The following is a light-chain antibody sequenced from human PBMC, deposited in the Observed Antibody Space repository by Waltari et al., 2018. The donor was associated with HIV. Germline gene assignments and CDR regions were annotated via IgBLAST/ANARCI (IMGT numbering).Light chain of an antibody. CDR1: NIGRKT. V-gene: IGLV3-21*04. Sequence: SYVLTQPPSVSVAAGKTATITCGGTNIGRKTVNWYQQRPGQAPVLVIHDDKDRPTGNPERFSGSNSGNTATLTINRVEVGDEADYYCQVWNDGADREFGGGTKLAVL. CDR2: DDK. CDR3: QVWNDGADRE. J-gene: IGLJ3*02.